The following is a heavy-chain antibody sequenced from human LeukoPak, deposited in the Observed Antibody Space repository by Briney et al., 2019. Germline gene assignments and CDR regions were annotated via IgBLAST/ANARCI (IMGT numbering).Heavy chain of an antibody. CDR1: GFTVNNAW. J-gene: IGHJ3*02. CDR3: TTSLGPASI. Sequence: GGSLRLSCAASGFTVNNAWMSWVRQAPGKGLECVGRIKRKTDGGTTDYTAPVKGRFTISRGDSENTLFLQMNNLKTGDTAMYYCTTSLGPASIWGQGTMVTVSS. CDR2: IKRKTDGGTT. V-gene: IGHV3-15*01.